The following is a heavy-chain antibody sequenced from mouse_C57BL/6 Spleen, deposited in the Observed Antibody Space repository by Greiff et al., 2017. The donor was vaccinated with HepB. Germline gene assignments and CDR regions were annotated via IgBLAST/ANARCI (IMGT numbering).Heavy chain of an antibody. CDR3: ASLLGGFAD. Sequence: QVQLQQPGAELVRPGTSVKLSCKASGYTFTSYWMHWVKQRPGQGLEWIGVIDPSDSYTNYNQKFKGKATLTVDTSSSTAYMQLSSLTSEDSAVYYCASLLGGFADWGQGTLVTVSA. D-gene: IGHD2-1*01. CDR2: IDPSDSYT. CDR1: GYTFTSYW. V-gene: IGHV1-59*01. J-gene: IGHJ3*01.